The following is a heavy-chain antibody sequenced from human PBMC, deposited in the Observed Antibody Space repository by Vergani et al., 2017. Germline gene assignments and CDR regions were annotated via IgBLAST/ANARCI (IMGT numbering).Heavy chain of an antibody. CDR2: INHCGST. CDR3: ARVPIWFGATDY. Sequence: QVQLQQWGAGLLKPSETLSLTCAVYGGSFSGYYWSWIRQPPGKGLEWIGEINHCGSTNYNPSLKSRVTISVDTSKNQFSLKLSSVTAADTAVYYCARVPIWFGATDYWGQGTLVTVSS. J-gene: IGHJ4*02. V-gene: IGHV4-34*01. D-gene: IGHD3-10*01. CDR1: GGSFSGYY.